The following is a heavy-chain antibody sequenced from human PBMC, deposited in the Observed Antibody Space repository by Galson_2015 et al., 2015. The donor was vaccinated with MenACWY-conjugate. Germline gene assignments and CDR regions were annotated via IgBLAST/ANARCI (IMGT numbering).Heavy chain of an antibody. Sequence: ETLSLTCPVSGGSISSSNWWSWVRQPPGKGLEWIGEIYHSGSTNYNPSLKSRVTISVDKSKNQFSLKLSSVTAADTAVYYCARVRVYGDYPFDYWGQGTLVTVSS. CDR2: IYHSGST. CDR3: ARVRVYGDYPFDY. V-gene: IGHV4-4*02. D-gene: IGHD4-17*01. J-gene: IGHJ4*02. CDR1: GGSISSSNW.